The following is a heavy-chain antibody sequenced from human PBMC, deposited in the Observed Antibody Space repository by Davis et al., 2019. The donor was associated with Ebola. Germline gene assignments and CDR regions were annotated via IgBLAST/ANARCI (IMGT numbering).Heavy chain of an antibody. V-gene: IGHV4-59*01. D-gene: IGHD3-10*01. J-gene: IGHJ4*02. CDR3: ARSITMVQGGFDY. CDR2: IYYSGST. CDR1: GGSISSYY. Sequence: PSETLSLTCTVPGGSISSYYWSWIRQPPGKGLEWIGYIYYSGSTNYNPSLKSRVTISVDTSKNQFSLKLSSVTAADTAVYYCARSITMVQGGFDYWGQGTLVTVSS.